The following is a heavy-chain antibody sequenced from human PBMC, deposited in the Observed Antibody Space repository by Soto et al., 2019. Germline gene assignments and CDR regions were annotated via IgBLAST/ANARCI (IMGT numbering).Heavy chain of an antibody. CDR3: TNHPNVDTALRV. CDR2: IGTKANSYAT. V-gene: IGHV3-73*01. Sequence: GGSLRLSCVASGFSFSGCAIHWYRQSSGKGLEWVGRIGTKANSYATGYAASVKGRFTISRDDSKNTAYLRMNSIKGEDAAVYYCTNHPNVDTALRVWGPGTTLTVSS. J-gene: IGHJ6*02. D-gene: IGHD5-18*01. CDR1: GFSFSGCA.